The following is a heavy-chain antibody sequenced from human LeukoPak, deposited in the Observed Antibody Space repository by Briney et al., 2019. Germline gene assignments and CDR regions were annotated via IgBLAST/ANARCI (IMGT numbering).Heavy chain of an antibody. V-gene: IGHV4-34*01. Sequence: GSLRLSCAASGFTFSNYNMNWVRQPPGKGLEWIGEINHSGSTNYNPSLKSRVTISVDTSKNQFSLKLSSVTAADTAVYYCARGRYDFWSGYLNSYYFDYWGQGTLVTVSS. D-gene: IGHD3-3*01. CDR1: GFTFSNYN. CDR3: ARGRYDFWSGYLNSYYFDY. J-gene: IGHJ4*02. CDR2: INHSGST.